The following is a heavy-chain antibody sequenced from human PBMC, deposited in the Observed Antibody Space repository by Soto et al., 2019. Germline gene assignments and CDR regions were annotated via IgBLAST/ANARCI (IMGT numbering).Heavy chain of an antibody. CDR1: GGTLSNYA. CDR3: ARGVRTGFYGMAV. D-gene: IGHD3-10*01. CDR2: IIPIFGTS. J-gene: IGHJ6*02. V-gene: IGHV1-69*01. Sequence: QVQLVQSGAEVKKPGSSVKVSCKASGGTLSNYALSWVRQAPGQGLEWVGGIIPIFGTSNYAQNFQGRVTITGDESTSTAYVERGSLRSEDTAVYYCARGVRTGFYGMAVGAQGTTVTVSS.